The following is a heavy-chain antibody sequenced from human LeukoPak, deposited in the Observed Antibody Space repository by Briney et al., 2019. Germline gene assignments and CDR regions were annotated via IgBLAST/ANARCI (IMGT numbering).Heavy chain of an antibody. CDR2: IYTSGSI. V-gene: IGHV4-4*07. J-gene: IGHJ4*02. D-gene: IGHD3-16*02. CDR1: GGSISSYY. CDR3: ARYDVWGSYRAFDY. Sequence: PSETLSLTCTVSGGSISSYYWSWIRQPAGKGLEWIGRIYTSGSITYNPSLRSRVSMSVDTSKNQFSLKLSSVTAADTAVYYCARYDVWGSYRAFDYWGQGTLVTVSS.